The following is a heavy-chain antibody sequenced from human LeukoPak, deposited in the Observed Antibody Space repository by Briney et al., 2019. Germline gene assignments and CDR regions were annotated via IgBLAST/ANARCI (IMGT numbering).Heavy chain of an antibody. Sequence: GGSLRLSCAASGFTFSSYGMSWVRQAPGKGLEWVSVIYSGGSTYYADSVKGRFTISRDNSRNALYLQMNSLRAEDTAVYYCATPRGGKLLLDAFDIWGQGTMVTVSS. J-gene: IGHJ3*02. CDR2: IYSGGST. CDR1: GFTFSSYG. D-gene: IGHD3-22*01. V-gene: IGHV3-66*01. CDR3: ATPRGGKLLLDAFDI.